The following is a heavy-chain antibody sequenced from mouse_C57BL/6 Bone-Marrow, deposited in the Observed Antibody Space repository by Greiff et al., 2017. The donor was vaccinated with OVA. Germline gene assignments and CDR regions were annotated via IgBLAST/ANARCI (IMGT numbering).Heavy chain of an antibody. CDR3: ARIALDSSGYWFAY. V-gene: IGHV8-8*01. Sequence: QVTLKESGPGILQPSETRRGAWSSSFFPLITFCMGVGWIRQPSGKGLEWLAHIWWDDDKYYNPALKSRLTISKDTSKNQVFLKIANVDTADTATYYCARIALDSSGYWFAYWGQGTLVTVSA. D-gene: IGHD3-2*02. CDR1: FFPLITFCMG. CDR2: IWWDDDK. J-gene: IGHJ3*01.